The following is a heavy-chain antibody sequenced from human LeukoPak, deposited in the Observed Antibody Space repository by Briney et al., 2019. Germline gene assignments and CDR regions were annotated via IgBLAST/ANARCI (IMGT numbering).Heavy chain of an antibody. CDR3: ARGFYSGYDDAFDM. CDR1: GYIFTAYY. CDR2: ISPNSGGT. Sequence: ASVKVSCKASGYIFTAYYMHWVRQAPGQGLEWMGWISPNSGGTNFAQKFQGRVTMTRDTSISTAYMELTRLRSDDTAVYYCARGFYSGYDDAFDMWGQGTIITVPS. V-gene: IGHV1-2*02. J-gene: IGHJ3*02. D-gene: IGHD5-12*01.